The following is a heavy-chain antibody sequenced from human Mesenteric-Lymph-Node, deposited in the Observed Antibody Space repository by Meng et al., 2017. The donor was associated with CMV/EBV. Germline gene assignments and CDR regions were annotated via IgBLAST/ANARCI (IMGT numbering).Heavy chain of an antibody. CDR2: ISSNGGST. J-gene: IGHJ4*02. CDR1: GFTFSSYA. CDR3: ARVRLEMATTYYFDY. D-gene: IGHD5-24*01. V-gene: IGHV3-64*02. Sequence: GESLKISCAASGFTFSSYAMHWVRQAPGKGLEYVSAISSNGGSTYYADSVKGRFTISRDNSKNTLYLQMGSLRAEDMAVYHCARVRLEMATTYYFDYWGQGTLVTVSS.